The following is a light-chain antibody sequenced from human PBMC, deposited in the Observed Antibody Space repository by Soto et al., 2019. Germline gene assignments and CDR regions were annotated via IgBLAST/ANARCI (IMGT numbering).Light chain of an antibody. CDR3: YSAADNNLV. J-gene: IGLJ3*02. CDR2: KDT. V-gene: IGLV3-27*01. Sequence: SSELTQPSSVSVSPGQSAEITCSGDALAKHYARWFQQKPGQAPVLIIYKDTERPSGIPDRFSGSISGTTVTLTIGGAQVEDEADYYCYSAADNNLVFGGGTKRTVL. CDR1: ALAKHY.